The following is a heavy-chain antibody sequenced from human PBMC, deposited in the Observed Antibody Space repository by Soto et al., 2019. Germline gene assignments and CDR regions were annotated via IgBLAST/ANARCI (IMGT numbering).Heavy chain of an antibody. Sequence: EVQLVESGGGLVQPGGSLRLSCAASGFSFDDYAMHWVRQAPGKGLEWVSGISWNSGSIAFADSVKGRFTISRDNAKNFLYLQMNSLRAEDTALYYCAKDISFDSIAVAEKGHFDYWGQGTLVTVSS. D-gene: IGHD6-19*01. CDR2: ISWNSGSI. CDR3: AKDISFDSIAVAEKGHFDY. CDR1: GFSFDDYA. J-gene: IGHJ4*02. V-gene: IGHV3-9*01.